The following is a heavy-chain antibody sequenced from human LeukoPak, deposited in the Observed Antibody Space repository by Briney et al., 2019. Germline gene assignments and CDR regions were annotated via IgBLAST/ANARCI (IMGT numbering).Heavy chain of an antibody. Sequence: PGGSLRLSCAASGLTFSSYSMNWVRQAPGKGLEWVSSISSSSSYIYYADSVKGRFTISRDNAKNSLYLQMNSLRAEDTAVYYCARGDGYNFPGYWGQGTLVTVSS. V-gene: IGHV3-21*01. J-gene: IGHJ4*02. D-gene: IGHD5-24*01. CDR1: GLTFSSYS. CDR2: ISSSSSYI. CDR3: ARGDGYNFPGY.